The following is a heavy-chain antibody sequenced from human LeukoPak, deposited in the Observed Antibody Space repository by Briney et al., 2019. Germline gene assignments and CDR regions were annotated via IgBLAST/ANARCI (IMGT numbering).Heavy chain of an antibody. Sequence: SVKVSCKASGGTFISYAISWVRQAPGQGLEWMGGIIPIFGTANYAQKFQGRVTITADESTSTAYMELSSLRSEDTAVYYCARSVARRGRGLDYWGQGTLVTVSS. CDR2: IIPIFGTA. J-gene: IGHJ4*02. D-gene: IGHD6-19*01. V-gene: IGHV1-69*13. CDR1: GGTFISYA. CDR3: ARSVARRGRGLDY.